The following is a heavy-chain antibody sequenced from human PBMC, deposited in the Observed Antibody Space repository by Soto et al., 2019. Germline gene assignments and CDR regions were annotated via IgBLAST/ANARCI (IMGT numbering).Heavy chain of an antibody. D-gene: IGHD3-22*01. CDR1: GYTFASYD. CDR2: MNPNSNNT. V-gene: IGHV1-8*01. J-gene: IGHJ5*01. Sequence: QVQLVQSGAEVKTPGASVKVSCKASGYTFASYDMNWVRQAPGQGLEWMGWMNPNSNNTGYAQKFQGRLTRTSDIGLSIANMELSSLRNEDTAVYYCARSDRYQFNWLDSWGQGTLVTGSA. CDR3: ARSDRYQFNWLDS.